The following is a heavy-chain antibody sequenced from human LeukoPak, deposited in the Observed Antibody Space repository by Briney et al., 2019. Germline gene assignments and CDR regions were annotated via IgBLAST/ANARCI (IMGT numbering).Heavy chain of an antibody. Sequence: SETLSLTCAVYGGSFSGYYWSWIRQPPGKGLEWIGEINHSGSTNYNPSLKSRVTISVDTSKNQFSLKLSSVTAADTAAYYCARGGIGAFLYWGQGTLVTVSS. CDR2: INHSGST. CDR1: GGSFSGYY. V-gene: IGHV4-34*01. D-gene: IGHD3-16*01. CDR3: ARGGIGAFLY. J-gene: IGHJ4*02.